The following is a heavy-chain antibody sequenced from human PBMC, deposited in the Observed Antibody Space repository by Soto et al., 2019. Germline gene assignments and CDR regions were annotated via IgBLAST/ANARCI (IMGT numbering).Heavy chain of an antibody. CDR3: AKAILATAPLYYYYYVMDV. Sequence: EVQLLESGGGLVQPGGSLRLSCIVSGFTFTSYAMTWVRQAPGKGLEWVSAISGSGGSTFYADSVKGRFTISRDSSKNTLYLQMNSQRAEDTAVYYCAKAILATAPLYYYYYVMDVWGQGTTVTVSS. D-gene: IGHD5-12*01. CDR2: ISGSGGST. V-gene: IGHV3-23*01. J-gene: IGHJ6*02. CDR1: GFTFTSYA.